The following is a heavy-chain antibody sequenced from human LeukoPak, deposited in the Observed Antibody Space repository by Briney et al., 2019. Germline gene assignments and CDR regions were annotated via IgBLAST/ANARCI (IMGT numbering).Heavy chain of an antibody. CDR3: ARRSPFYDFWSGYKENWFDP. CDR1: GGSFSGYY. V-gene: IGHV4-34*01. Sequence: PSETLSLTCAVYGGSFSGYYWSWIRQPPGKGLEWIGEINHSGSTNYNPSLKSRVTISVDTSKNQFSLKLSSVTAADTAVYYCARRSPFYDFWSGYKENWFDPWGQGTLVTVSS. CDR2: INHSGST. D-gene: IGHD3-3*01. J-gene: IGHJ5*02.